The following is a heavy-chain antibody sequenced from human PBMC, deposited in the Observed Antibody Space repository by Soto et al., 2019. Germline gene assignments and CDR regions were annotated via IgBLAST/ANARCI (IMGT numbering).Heavy chain of an antibody. CDR1: GGSISSYY. Sequence: QVQLQESGPGLVKPSETLSLTCTVSGGSISSYYWSWIRQPPGKGLEWIGYIYYSGSTNYNPSLKRRVTISVDTSKNQFSLKLSSVTAADTAVYYCARVKDRSFDYWGQGTLVTVSS. CDR2: IYYSGST. J-gene: IGHJ4*02. CDR3: ARVKDRSFDY. V-gene: IGHV4-59*01.